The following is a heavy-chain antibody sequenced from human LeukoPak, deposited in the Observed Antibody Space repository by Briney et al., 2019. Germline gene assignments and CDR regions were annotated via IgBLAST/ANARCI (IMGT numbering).Heavy chain of an antibody. Sequence: SETLSLTCTVSGGSISSYYWSWIRQPAGKGLEWIGRIYTSGSTNYNPSLKSRVTMSVDTSKNQFSLKLSSVTAADTAVYYCARDLPTYYYDSSGYVPHSGWFDPWGQGTLVTVSS. CDR2: IYTSGST. V-gene: IGHV4-4*07. J-gene: IGHJ5*02. CDR1: GGSISSYY. D-gene: IGHD3-22*01. CDR3: ARDLPTYYYDSSGYVPHSGWFDP.